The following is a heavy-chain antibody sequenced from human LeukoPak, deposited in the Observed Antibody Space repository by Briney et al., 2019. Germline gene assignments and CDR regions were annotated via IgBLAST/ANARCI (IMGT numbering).Heavy chain of an antibody. J-gene: IGHJ4*02. Sequence: PGGSLRLSCAASGFTFSSYAMSWVRQAPGKGLEWVSAISGSGGSTYYADSVKGRFTISRDNSKNTLYLQMNGLRAEDTAVYYCAKDENYYDSSGYYHRPDYWGQGTLVTVSS. D-gene: IGHD3-22*01. CDR1: GFTFSSYA. V-gene: IGHV3-23*01. CDR2: ISGSGGST. CDR3: AKDENYYDSSGYYHRPDY.